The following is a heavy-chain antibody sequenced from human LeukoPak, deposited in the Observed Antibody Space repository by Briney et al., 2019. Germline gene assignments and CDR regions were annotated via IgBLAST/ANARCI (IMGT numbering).Heavy chain of an antibody. CDR1: GFSLSTSGVG. V-gene: IGHV2-5*01. CDR2: IYWNDDK. CDR3: AHLRGYYDILTGYYYYLDY. J-gene: IGHJ4*02. D-gene: IGHD3-9*01. Sequence: SGPTLVKPTQTLTLTCTFSGFSLSTSGVGVGWIRQPPGKALEWLALIYWNDDKRYSPSLKSRLTITKDTSKNQVVLTMTNMDPVDTATYYCAHLRGYYDILTGYYYYLDYWGQGTLVTVSS.